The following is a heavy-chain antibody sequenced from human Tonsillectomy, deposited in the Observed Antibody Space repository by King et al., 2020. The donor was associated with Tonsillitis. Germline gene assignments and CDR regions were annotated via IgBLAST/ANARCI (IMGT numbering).Heavy chain of an antibody. J-gene: IGHJ2*01. Sequence: VQLVESGGGLVQPGGSLRLSCSASGFTFSSYAMHWVRQDPGKGLEYVSAISSNGGSTYYADSVKGRFTISRDNSKNTLYLQMSSLRSEDTAVYYCVKDRRGPYSSGEGHFDLWGRGTLVTVSS. V-gene: IGHV3-64D*06. D-gene: IGHD6-19*01. CDR3: VKDRRGPYSSGEGHFDL. CDR1: GFTFSSYA. CDR2: ISSNGGST.